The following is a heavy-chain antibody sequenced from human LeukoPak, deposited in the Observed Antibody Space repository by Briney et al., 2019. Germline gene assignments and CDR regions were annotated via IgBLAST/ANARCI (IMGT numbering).Heavy chain of an antibody. CDR1: GYTLTSYY. CDR3: ASYGSGAQASFDY. V-gene: IGHV1-46*01. CDR2: INPSDGGT. D-gene: IGHD3-10*01. J-gene: IGHJ4*02. Sequence: ASVTVSCKASGYTLTSYYMHWVRQAAGQGLEWMGIINPSDGGTSYAQKFQGRVTMTRDTSTSTVYVELSSLRSEDTAVYYCASYGSGAQASFDYWGQGTLVTVPS.